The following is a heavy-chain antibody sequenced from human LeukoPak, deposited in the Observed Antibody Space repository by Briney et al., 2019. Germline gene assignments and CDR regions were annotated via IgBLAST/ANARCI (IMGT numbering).Heavy chain of an antibody. Sequence: SETLSLTCAVYGGSFSGYYWSWIRQPPGKGLEWIGEINHSGSTNYNPSLKSRVTISVDTSKNQFSLKLSSVTAADTAVHYCARGWYYDILTGYYTYYFDYWGQGTLVTVSS. CDR1: GGSFSGYY. J-gene: IGHJ4*02. D-gene: IGHD3-9*01. V-gene: IGHV4-34*01. CDR2: INHSGST. CDR3: ARGWYYDILTGYYTYYFDY.